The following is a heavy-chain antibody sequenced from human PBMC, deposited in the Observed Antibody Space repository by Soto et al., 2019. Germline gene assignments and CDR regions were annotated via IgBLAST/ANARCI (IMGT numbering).Heavy chain of an antibody. V-gene: IGHV3-21*01. J-gene: IGHJ4*02. CDR1: GFTFSSYS. CDR2: ISSSSSYI. Sequence: EVQLVESGGGLVKPGGSLRLSCAASGFTFSSYSMNWVRQAPGKGLEWVSSISSSSSYIYYADSVKGRFTISRDNAKNSLYLQMNSLRAEDTAVYYCARDSLSGALDYGDYVETPVFDYWGQGTLVTVSS. D-gene: IGHD4-17*01. CDR3: ARDSLSGALDYGDYVETPVFDY.